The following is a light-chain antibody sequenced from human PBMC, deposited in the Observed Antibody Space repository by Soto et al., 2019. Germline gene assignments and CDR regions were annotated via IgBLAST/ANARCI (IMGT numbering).Light chain of an antibody. CDR1: QSISSS. V-gene: IGKV3-11*01. Sequence: EIVLTQSPATLSLSPGERATLSCRASQSISSSLAWYQQKPGRAPRLLIYDASNRATGIPARFSGSGSGTDFTLTISSLEPEDFAVYYCQQRTNWPPWTFGHGTKVEVK. CDR2: DAS. CDR3: QQRTNWPPWT. J-gene: IGKJ1*01.